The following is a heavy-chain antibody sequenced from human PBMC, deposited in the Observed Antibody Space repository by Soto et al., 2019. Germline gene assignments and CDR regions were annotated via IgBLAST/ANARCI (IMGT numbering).Heavy chain of an antibody. CDR2: ISSGGEYI. V-gene: IGHV3-21*06. D-gene: IGHD6-13*01. J-gene: IGHJ6*02. Sequence: EVQLVESGGGLVKPGGSLRLSCTASGLIFSNYGMNWVRQAAGQRPEWVSSISSGGEYIDYADSVKGRLTISRDNANNILYLQLTSLGVEDTAVYYCATAGAAGAVMGVWGQGTTVTVSS. CDR3: ATAGAAGAVMGV. CDR1: GLIFSNYG.